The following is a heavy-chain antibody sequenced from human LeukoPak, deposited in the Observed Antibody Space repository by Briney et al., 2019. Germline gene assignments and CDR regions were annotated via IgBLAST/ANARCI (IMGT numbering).Heavy chain of an antibody. CDR3: ARTYGSGSYNPN. J-gene: IGHJ4*02. D-gene: IGHD3-10*01. Sequence: SETLSLTCAVYGGSFSGYYWSWIRQPPGKGLEWIGEINHSGSTNYNPSLKSRVTISVDTSKNQFSLKLSSVTAADTAVYYCARTYGSGSYNPNWGQGTLVTVSS. CDR1: GGSFSGYY. V-gene: IGHV4-34*01. CDR2: INHSGST.